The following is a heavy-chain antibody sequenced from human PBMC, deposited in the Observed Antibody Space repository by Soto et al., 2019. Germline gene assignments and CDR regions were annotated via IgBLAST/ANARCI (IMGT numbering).Heavy chain of an antibody. CDR2: IYYSVRT. CDR1: DGSISSSSYY. Sequence: NPSETLSLTCTVSDGSISSSSYYWGWFRQPPGKGLEWIGSIYYSVRTYYNPSLKSRVTISVDTSKNQFSLKLSSVTAADTAVYYCASQPTIMAGYAGHFVYWGQGTLVTVSS. CDR3: ASQPTIMAGYAGHFVY. J-gene: IGHJ4*02. V-gene: IGHV4-39*01. D-gene: IGHD3-9*01.